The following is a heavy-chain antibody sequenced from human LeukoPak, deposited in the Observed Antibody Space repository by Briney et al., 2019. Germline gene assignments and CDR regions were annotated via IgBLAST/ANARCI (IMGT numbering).Heavy chain of an antibody. J-gene: IGHJ4*02. CDR1: GYTFTGYY. D-gene: IGHD3-3*01. CDR2: INPNSGGT. Sequence: EASVKVSCKASGYTFTGYYMHWVRQAPGQGLEWMGWINPNSGGTNYAQKFQGRVTMTRDTSISTAYMELSRLRSDDTAVYYCARVTLRFLEWLSPFDYWGQGTLVTVSS. V-gene: IGHV1-2*02. CDR3: ARVTLRFLEWLSPFDY.